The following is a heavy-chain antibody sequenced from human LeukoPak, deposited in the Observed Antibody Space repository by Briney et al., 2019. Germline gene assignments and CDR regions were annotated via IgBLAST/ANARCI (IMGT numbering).Heavy chain of an antibody. J-gene: IGHJ6*03. Sequence: SETLSLTCTVSGGSISSGDYYWSWIRQPPGKGLEWIGYIYYSGSTYYDPSLKSRVTISVDTSKNQFSLKLSSVTAADTAVYYCARWSGSVTARNYYYYMDVWGEGTTVTVSS. CDR3: ARWSGSVTARNYYYYMDV. D-gene: IGHD6-6*01. CDR1: GGSISSGDYY. CDR2: IYYSGST. V-gene: IGHV4-30-4*01.